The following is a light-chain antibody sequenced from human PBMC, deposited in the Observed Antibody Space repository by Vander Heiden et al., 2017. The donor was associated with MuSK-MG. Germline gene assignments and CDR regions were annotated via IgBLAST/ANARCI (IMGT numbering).Light chain of an antibody. Sequence: DIQLTQSPSSLSASVGDRVTISCRASQNMNTFFKLVSAETRETPYPPDLWYIHMVQWGPSRFNGSGSGTDFTLTISMLQAEDFATYYGQQCYRTPNTFGGGTTVEIK. V-gene: IGKV1-39*01. J-gene: IGKJ4*01. CDR1: QNMNTF. CDR3: QQCYRTPNT. CDR2: YI.